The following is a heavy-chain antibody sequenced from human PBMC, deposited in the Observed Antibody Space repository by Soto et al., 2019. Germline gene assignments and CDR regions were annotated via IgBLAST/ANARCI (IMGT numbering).Heavy chain of an antibody. CDR3: AREHRYSYGSKFDY. V-gene: IGHV3-33*01. Sequence: GGSLRLSCAASGFTFSSYGMHWVRQAPGKGLEWVAVIWYDGSNKYYADSVKGRFTISRDNSKNTLYLQMNSLRAEDTAVYYCAREHRYSYGSKFDYWGQGTLVTVSS. CDR2: IWYDGSNK. J-gene: IGHJ4*02. CDR1: GFTFSSYG. D-gene: IGHD5-18*01.